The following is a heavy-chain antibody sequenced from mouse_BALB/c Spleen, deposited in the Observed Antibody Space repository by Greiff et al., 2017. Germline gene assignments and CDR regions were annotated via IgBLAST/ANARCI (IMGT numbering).Heavy chain of an antibody. J-gene: IGHJ2*01. D-gene: IGHD2-10*02. CDR1: GFTFSSYT. Sequence: EVQLVESGGGLVQPGGSLKLSCAASGFTFSSYTMSWVRQTPEKRLEWVAYISNGGGSTYYPDTVKGRFTISRDNAKNTLYLQMSSLKSEDTAMYYCARQMYGNYVFDYWGQGTTLTVSS. CDR3: ARQMYGNYVFDY. CDR2: ISNGGGST. V-gene: IGHV5-12-2*01.